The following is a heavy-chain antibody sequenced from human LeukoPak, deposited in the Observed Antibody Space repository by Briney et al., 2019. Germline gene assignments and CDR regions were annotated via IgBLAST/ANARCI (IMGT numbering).Heavy chain of an antibody. CDR3: AKDLLSAPLNIDY. Sequence: GGSLRLSCAASGFTFSDYYMSWIRQAPGKGLEWVSYISSSGSTIYYADSVKGRFTISRDNAKNSLYLQMNSLRAEDTAVYYCAKDLLSAPLNIDYWGQGTLVTVSS. D-gene: IGHD2/OR15-2a*01. V-gene: IGHV3-11*01. J-gene: IGHJ4*02. CDR1: GFTFSDYY. CDR2: ISSSGSTI.